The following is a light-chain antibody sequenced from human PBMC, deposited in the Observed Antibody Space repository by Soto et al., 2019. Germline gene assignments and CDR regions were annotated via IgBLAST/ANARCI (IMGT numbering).Light chain of an antibody. CDR3: HRYDCLRT. CDR1: QSVRSNF. CDR2: GAS. J-gene: IGKJ1*01. V-gene: IGKV3-20*01. Sequence: EIVLTQYPGTLSLSPGERATLSCRASQSVRSNFLAWYQQKPGQAPRLLIYGASNRATGIPDRFSGSGSGTDFTLTITRLEPEDFAMYYCHRYDCLRTFGQGTKVEI.